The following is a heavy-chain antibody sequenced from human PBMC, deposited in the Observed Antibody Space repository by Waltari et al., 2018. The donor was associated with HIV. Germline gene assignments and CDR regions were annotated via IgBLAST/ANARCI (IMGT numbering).Heavy chain of an antibody. J-gene: IGHJ6*02. CDR3: VRDRLYSSGWPNDQYFYYGMDV. CDR2: TYYRSKWYN. V-gene: IGHV6-1*01. CDR1: GASVPSNSAA. Sequence: QVQLQQSGPGLVKPSQTLSLTCVISGASVPSNSAAWTWIRQSPSRGLEWLGRTYYRSKWYNDYAISVKSRISINPDTSNNQFSLQLNSVTPEDTAVYYCVRDRLYSSGWPNDQYFYYGMDVWGQGTTVTVSS. D-gene: IGHD6-19*01.